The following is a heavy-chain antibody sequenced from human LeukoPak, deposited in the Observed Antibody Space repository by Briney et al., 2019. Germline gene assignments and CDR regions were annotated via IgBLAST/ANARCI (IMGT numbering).Heavy chain of an antibody. V-gene: IGHV1-69*01. CDR2: IIPTFGTA. J-gene: IGHJ5*02. CDR3: ARDSSSGSFWFDP. Sequence: SVKVSCKASGGTFISYAISWVRQAPGQGLEWMGGIIPTFGTANYAQKFQGRVTITADESTSTAYMELSSLRSEGTAVYYCARDSSSGSFWFDPWGQGTLVTVSS. CDR1: GGTFISYA. D-gene: IGHD1-26*01.